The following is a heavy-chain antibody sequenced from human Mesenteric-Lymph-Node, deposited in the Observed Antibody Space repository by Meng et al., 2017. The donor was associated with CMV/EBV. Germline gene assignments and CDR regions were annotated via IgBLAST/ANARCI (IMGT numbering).Heavy chain of an antibody. CDR3: ARAGSGYCYGSSCPYHYYYGMDV. V-gene: IGHV3-11*06. CDR2: ISSSSSYT. Sequence: MSWIRKAPGKGLEWVSYISSSSSYTNYADSVKGRFTISRENAENSLYLQMDSLRAGDTAVYYCARAGSGYCYGSSCPYHYYYGMDVWGQGTTVTVSS. D-gene: IGHD2-15*01. J-gene: IGHJ6*02.